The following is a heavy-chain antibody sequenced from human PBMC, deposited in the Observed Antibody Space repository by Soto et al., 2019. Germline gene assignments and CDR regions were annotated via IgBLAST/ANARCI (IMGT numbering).Heavy chain of an antibody. CDR1: GYTFTSYG. CDR3: ARPLLRDGMCDAFDI. Sequence: ASVKVSCKASGYTFTSYGISWVRQAPGQGLEWMGWTSAYNGNTNYAQKLQGRVTMTTDTSTSTAYMELRSLRSDDTAVYYCARPLLRDGMCDAFDIWGQGTMVTVSS. D-gene: IGHD2-21*01. V-gene: IGHV1-18*01. CDR2: TSAYNGNT. J-gene: IGHJ3*02.